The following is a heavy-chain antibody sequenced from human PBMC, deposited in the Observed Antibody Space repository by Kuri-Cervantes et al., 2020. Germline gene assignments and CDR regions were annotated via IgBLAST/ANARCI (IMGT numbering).Heavy chain of an antibody. D-gene: IGHD3-3*01. CDR2: ISSSGSTI. Sequence: GESLKISWAACGFTFSDYYMSWIRQAPGRGLEWVSYISSSGSTIYYADSVNGRFTHSRDNAKNSLYLQMNSLRAEDTAVYYCAKDTKYCDFWSCYFGRSAFDIWGQRPMVTVSS. CDR1: GFTFSDYY. J-gene: IGHJ3*02. CDR3: AKDTKYCDFWSCYFGRSAFDI. V-gene: IGHV3-11*01.